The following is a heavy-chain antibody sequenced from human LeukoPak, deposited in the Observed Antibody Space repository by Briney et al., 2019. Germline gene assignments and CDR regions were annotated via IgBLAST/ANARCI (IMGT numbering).Heavy chain of an antibody. Sequence: PSETLSLTCSVSGGSISSGSYYWSWIRQPAGKGLEWIGRIYTSGSTNYNPSLKSRVTMSFDASNNQSSLRLSSVTAADTAVYYCARVTTGGYYNYWGQGTLVTVSS. V-gene: IGHV4-61*02. CDR2: IYTSGST. CDR3: ARVTTGGYYNY. D-gene: IGHD3-22*01. J-gene: IGHJ4*02. CDR1: GGSISSGSYY.